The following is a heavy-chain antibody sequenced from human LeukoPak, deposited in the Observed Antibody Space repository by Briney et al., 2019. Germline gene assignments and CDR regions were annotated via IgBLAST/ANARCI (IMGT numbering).Heavy chain of an antibody. CDR2: INQSGST. V-gene: IGHV4-34*01. Sequence: SETLSLTCTVYGGSFIAYYWSWIRQPPGKGLEWIGEINQSGSTNYNPSLKSRVTISVDTSKNQFSLKLSSVTAADTAVYYCARHGSGWYWGQGTLVTVSS. CDR3: ARHGSGWY. CDR1: GGSFIAYY. J-gene: IGHJ4*02. D-gene: IGHD6-19*01.